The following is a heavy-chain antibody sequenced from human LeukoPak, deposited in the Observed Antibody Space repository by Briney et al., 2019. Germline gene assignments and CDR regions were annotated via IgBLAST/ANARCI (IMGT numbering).Heavy chain of an antibody. V-gene: IGHV3-23*01. CDR2: IGDNGGDT. J-gene: IGHJ4*02. CDR3: GRDWKLDY. Sequence: GGSLRLSCAASGFTFNNYAMSWVRQAPGKGLEWVSAIGDNGGDTKYAVSVKGRFTISRDNSRSALYLQMNTLRVEDTAIYYCGRDWKLDYWGQGTLVTVSS. D-gene: IGHD1-1*01. CDR1: GFTFNNYA.